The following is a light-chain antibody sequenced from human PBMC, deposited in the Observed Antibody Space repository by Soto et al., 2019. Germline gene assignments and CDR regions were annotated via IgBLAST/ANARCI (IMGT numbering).Light chain of an antibody. CDR2: DAS. Sequence: EVVLTQSPATLSLSPGERATLSYRASQSVSEFLAWYQQKPGQAPRLLIYDASNRATGIPARFSGSGSGTDFTLTISSLEAEDFALYYCQQRSKWPVTFGGGTKVEIK. CDR3: QQRSKWPVT. CDR1: QSVSEF. J-gene: IGKJ4*01. V-gene: IGKV3-11*01.